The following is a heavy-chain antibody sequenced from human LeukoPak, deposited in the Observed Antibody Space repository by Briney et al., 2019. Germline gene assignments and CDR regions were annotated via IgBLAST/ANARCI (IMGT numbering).Heavy chain of an antibody. CDR2: IKQDGSDR. CDR3: VRNLAVAGTCFDS. J-gene: IGHJ4*02. V-gene: IGHV3-7*03. Sequence: GGSLRLSCAASGFTFRNYWMSWVRQAPGTGLEWVANIKQDGSDRNYVTSVRGRFTISRDNAESSLYLQMNSLRAEDTALYYCVRNLAVAGTCFDSWGQGTLVTVSS. D-gene: IGHD6-19*01. CDR1: GFTFRNYW.